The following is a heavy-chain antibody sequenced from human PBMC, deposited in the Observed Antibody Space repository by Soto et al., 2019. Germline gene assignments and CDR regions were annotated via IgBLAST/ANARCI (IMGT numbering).Heavy chain of an antibody. CDR2: INAGNGNT. D-gene: IGHD4-17*01. J-gene: IGHJ4*02. CDR1: GYTFTSYA. CDR3: ARTPPRNSVTQQYAFDY. Sequence: QVPLVQSGAEVKKPGASVKVSCKASGYTFTSYAMHWVRQAPGQRLEWMGWINAGNGNTKYSQKFQGRVTITRDTSASTAYMELSSLRSEDTAVYYCARTPPRNSVTQQYAFDYWGQGTLVTVSS. V-gene: IGHV1-3*01.